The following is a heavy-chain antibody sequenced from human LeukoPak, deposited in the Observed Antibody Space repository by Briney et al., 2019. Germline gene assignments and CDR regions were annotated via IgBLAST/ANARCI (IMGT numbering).Heavy chain of an antibody. V-gene: IGHV4-59*08. CDR2: INYSGST. Sequence: PSETLSLTCTVSGGSISSYHWIWIRQPPGKGLEWIGYINYSGSTKYNPSIKIGVTTAVDTSKKQFSLNLMSVSAADTAVYYCARSVSWGLLVRDDAFDIRGAGKLGTVSS. CDR3: ARSVSWGLLVRDDAFDI. D-gene: IGHD2-21*01. CDR1: GGSISSYH. J-gene: IGHJ3*02.